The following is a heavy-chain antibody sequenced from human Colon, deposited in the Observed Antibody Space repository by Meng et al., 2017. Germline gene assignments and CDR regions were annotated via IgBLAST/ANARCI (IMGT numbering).Heavy chain of an antibody. J-gene: IGHJ4*02. CDR3: ARHGGWHFDY. D-gene: IGHD6-19*01. CDR2: IDLGGTP. Sequence: QLQLQEAGPGRVEPSGTLSLTCAVSGGSISSYNWWSGVRQPPGKGLEWIGQIDLGGTPYYNPSLESRVIMSLDKSKNQLSLRLTSVAAADTAVYYCARHGGWHFDYWGQGALVTVSS. CDR1: GGSISSYNW. V-gene: IGHV4-4*02.